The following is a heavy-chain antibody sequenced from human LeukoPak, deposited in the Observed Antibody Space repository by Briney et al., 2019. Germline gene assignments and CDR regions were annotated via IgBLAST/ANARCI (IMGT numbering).Heavy chain of an antibody. CDR2: ISSSGSTI. CDR1: GFTFSSYE. J-gene: IGHJ3*02. V-gene: IGHV3-48*03. D-gene: IGHD6-19*01. CDR3: ARDYSSGWDDAFDI. Sequence: GGSLSLSCSASGFTFSSYEMNWVRQAPGKGLEWDSYISSSGSTIYYADSVKGRFTISRDNAKNSLYLQMNSLRADDTAVYYCARDYSSGWDDAFDIWGQGTMVTVSS.